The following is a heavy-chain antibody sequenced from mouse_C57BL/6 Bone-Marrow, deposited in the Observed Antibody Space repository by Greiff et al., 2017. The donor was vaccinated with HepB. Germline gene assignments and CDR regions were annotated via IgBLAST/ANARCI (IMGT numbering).Heavy chain of an antibody. D-gene: IGHD4-1*01. J-gene: IGHJ4*01. CDR1: GYAFSSSW. CDR3: ARSLTGYAMDY. CDR2: IYPGDGDT. V-gene: IGHV1-82*01. Sequence: QVQLQHSGPELVKPGASVKISCKASGYAFSSSWMNWVKQRPGKGLEWIGRIYPGDGDTNYNGKFKGKATLTADKSSSTAYMQLSSLTSEDSAVYFCARSLTGYAMDYWGQGTSVTVSS.